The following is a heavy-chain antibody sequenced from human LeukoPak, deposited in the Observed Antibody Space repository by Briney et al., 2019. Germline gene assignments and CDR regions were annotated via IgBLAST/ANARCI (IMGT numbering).Heavy chain of an antibody. CDR1: GITFSSHA. CDR3: AKGKRGGSPYYFET. D-gene: IGHD3-16*01. Sequence: GGSLRLSCVASGITFSSHAMAWVRQAPGKGLEWVSAITGSGSRTLYAPSVEGRVTISRDNSNNTVYLQMNSLTDEDTAVYHCAKGKRGGSPYYFETWGRGTLVTVSS. V-gene: IGHV3-23*01. CDR2: ITGSGSRT. J-gene: IGHJ4*02.